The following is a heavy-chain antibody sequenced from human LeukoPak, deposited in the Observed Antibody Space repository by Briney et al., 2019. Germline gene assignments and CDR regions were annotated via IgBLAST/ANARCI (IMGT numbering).Heavy chain of an antibody. V-gene: IGHV4-34*01. CDR2: INHSGST. Sequence: SETLSLTCAVYGGSFSGYYWSWIRQPPGKGLEWIGEINHSGSTNCNPSLKSRVTISVDTSKNQFSLKLSSVTAADTAVYYCARGFGSGSYYYYYYGMDVWGQGTTVTVSS. J-gene: IGHJ6*02. CDR1: GGSFSGYY. D-gene: IGHD3-3*01. CDR3: ARGFGSGSYYYYYYGMDV.